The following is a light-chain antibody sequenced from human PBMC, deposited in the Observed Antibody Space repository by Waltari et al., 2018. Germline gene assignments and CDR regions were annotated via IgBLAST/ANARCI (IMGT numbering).Light chain of an antibody. Sequence: QLVLTQSPSASASLGASVKLTCTLSSGHINNVIAWLQQRPEKGHLYLMKVNSDGSHNKGDEIPDRFSGSSSGAERYLTISSLQSEDEADYFCQTGGHGTLVFGGGTKLTVL. CDR2: VNSDGSH. V-gene: IGLV4-69*01. CDR3: QTGGHGTLV. CDR1: SGHINNV. J-gene: IGLJ3*02.